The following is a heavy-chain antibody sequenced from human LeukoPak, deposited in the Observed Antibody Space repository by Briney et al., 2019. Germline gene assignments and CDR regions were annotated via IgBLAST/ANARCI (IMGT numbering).Heavy chain of an antibody. V-gene: IGHV4-34*01. CDR1: GGSFSGYY. CDR2: INHSGST. CDR3: ARGRARITMVRGVPRYFDY. Sequence: ASETLSLTCAVYGGSFSGYYWSWIRQPPGKGLEWIGEINHSGSTNYNPSLKSRVTISVDTSKNQFSLKLSSVTAADTAVYYCARGRARITMVRGVPRYFDYWGQGTLVTVSS. J-gene: IGHJ4*02. D-gene: IGHD3-10*01.